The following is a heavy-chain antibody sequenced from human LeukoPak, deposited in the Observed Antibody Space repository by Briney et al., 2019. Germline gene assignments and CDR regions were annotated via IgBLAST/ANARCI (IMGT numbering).Heavy chain of an antibody. CDR3: AREGTAGTNLNWFDP. V-gene: IGHV4-59*01. CDR2: ISYSGST. CDR1: GGSISSYY. Sequence: PSETLSLTCTVSGGSISSYYWSWIRQPPGKALEWIGYISYSGSTNFNPSLKSRVTISVDTSKNQFSLKLSSVTAADTAVYYCAREGTAGTNLNWFDPWGQGTLVTVSS. J-gene: IGHJ5*02. D-gene: IGHD1-1*01.